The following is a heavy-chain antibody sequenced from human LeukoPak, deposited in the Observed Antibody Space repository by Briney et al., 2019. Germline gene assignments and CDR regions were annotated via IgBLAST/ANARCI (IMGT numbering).Heavy chain of an antibody. Sequence: PSETLSLTCAVYGGSFSGYYWSWIRQPPGKGLEWIGEINYSGSTYYNPSLKSRVTISVDTSKNQFSLKLSSVTAADTAVYYCARVGSGSLNFDYWGQGTLVTVSS. CDR2: INYSGST. CDR3: ARVGSGSLNFDY. V-gene: IGHV4-34*01. J-gene: IGHJ4*02. D-gene: IGHD3-10*01. CDR1: GGSFSGYY.